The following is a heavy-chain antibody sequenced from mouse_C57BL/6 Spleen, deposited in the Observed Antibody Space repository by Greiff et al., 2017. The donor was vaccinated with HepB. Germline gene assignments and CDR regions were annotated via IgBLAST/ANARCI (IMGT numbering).Heavy chain of an antibody. Sequence: QVQLKQSGPELVKPGASVKISCKASGYAFSSSWMNWVKQRPGKGLEWIGRIYPGDGDTNYNGKFKGKATLTADKSSSTAYMQLSSLTSEDSAVYFCARDYYGSHFDYWGQGTTLTVSS. CDR2: IYPGDGDT. J-gene: IGHJ2*01. CDR3: ARDYYGSHFDY. V-gene: IGHV1-82*01. D-gene: IGHD1-1*01. CDR1: GYAFSSSW.